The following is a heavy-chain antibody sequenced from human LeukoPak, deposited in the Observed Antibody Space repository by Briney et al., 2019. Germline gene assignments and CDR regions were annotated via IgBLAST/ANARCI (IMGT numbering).Heavy chain of an antibody. CDR1: GYTFTSYD. D-gene: IGHD3-3*01. CDR2: MNPNSGNT. V-gene: IGHV1-8*01. CDR3: ARGLMYYDFWSGYSSGMDV. J-gene: IGHJ6*02. Sequence: GASVKVSRKASGYTFTSYDINWVRQATGQGLEWMGWMNPNSGNTGYAQKFQGRVTMTRNTSISTAYMELSSLRSEDTAVYYCARGLMYYDFWSGYSSGMDVWGQGTTVTVSS.